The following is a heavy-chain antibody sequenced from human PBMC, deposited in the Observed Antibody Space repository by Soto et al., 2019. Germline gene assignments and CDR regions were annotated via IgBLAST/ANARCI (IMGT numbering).Heavy chain of an antibody. J-gene: IGHJ4*02. CDR2: IGPESGAT. CDR1: GYTFTGHY. D-gene: IGHD2-15*01. Sequence: ASVKFAWNASGYTFTGHYIHWERQAPQQGPEWMGEIGPESGATRYAQKFQGRVTMTMDTSITTVYMELKNLSPDDTAVYYCGRGRSGQIVIFYWGQGTPVTVSS. CDR3: GRGRSGQIVIFY. V-gene: IGHV1-2*02.